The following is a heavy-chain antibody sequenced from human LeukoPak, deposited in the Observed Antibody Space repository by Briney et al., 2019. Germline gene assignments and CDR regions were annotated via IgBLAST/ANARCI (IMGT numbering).Heavy chain of an antibody. Sequence: ASVKVSCKASGYTFTGYYMHWVRQAPGQGLEWMGWINPNSGGTNYAQKFQGRVTMTRDTSISTAYMELSRLRSDDTAVYYCAREVDYGSGSYYRAPGAFDIWGQGTMVTVSS. D-gene: IGHD3-10*01. J-gene: IGHJ3*02. V-gene: IGHV1-2*02. CDR1: GYTFTGYY. CDR2: INPNSGGT. CDR3: AREVDYGSGSYYRAPGAFDI.